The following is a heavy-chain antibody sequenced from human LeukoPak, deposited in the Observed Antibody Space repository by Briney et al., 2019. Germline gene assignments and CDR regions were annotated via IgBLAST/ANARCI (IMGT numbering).Heavy chain of an antibody. Sequence: SETLSLTCTVSGGSISSGYYWSWIRQHPGEGVEWIGYFYYSGSIYYNLSVKSRVTISVDTSKNQFSLKLSSVTAADTAVYYCARPRGRYSYGNWDYWGQGTLVTVSS. CDR3: ARPRGRYSYGNWDY. CDR2: FYYSGSI. V-gene: IGHV4-31*03. J-gene: IGHJ4*02. CDR1: GGSISSGYY. D-gene: IGHD5-18*01.